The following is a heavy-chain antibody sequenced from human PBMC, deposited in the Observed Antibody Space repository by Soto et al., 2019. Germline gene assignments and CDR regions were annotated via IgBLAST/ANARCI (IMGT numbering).Heavy chain of an antibody. CDR1: GGSFSGYY. CDR3: ARSAFWSGWVGHRSYFDY. Sequence: SETLSLTCAVYGGSFSGYYWSWIRQPPGKGLEWIGEINHSGSTNYNPSLKSRVTISVDTSKNQFSLKLSSVTAADTAVYYCARSAFWSGWVGHRSYFDYWGQGTLVTVSS. D-gene: IGHD3-3*01. CDR2: INHSGST. V-gene: IGHV4-34*01. J-gene: IGHJ4*02.